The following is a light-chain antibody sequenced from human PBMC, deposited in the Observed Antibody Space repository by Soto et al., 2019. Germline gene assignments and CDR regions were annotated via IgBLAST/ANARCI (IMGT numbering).Light chain of an antibody. CDR3: QERYSTPLA. Sequence: DIQVTQSPSSLSASVGDRVTITCRTSQNINIFLTWYQQKPGRDQMVVISASSNLESGVPSRFSGRGSGTEFTLTISNLQPGDSALYFCQERYSTPLAFGGGTRVEIK. V-gene: IGKV1-39*01. CDR2: ASS. J-gene: IGKJ4*01. CDR1: QNINIF.